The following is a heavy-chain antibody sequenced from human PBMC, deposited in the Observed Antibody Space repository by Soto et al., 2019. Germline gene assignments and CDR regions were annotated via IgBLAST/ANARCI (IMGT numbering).Heavy chain of an antibody. D-gene: IGHD2-21*02. J-gene: IGHJ3*01. CDR2: VNPNSGDT. CDR3: ARVSFLAPVTGAEIFDF. CDR1: GYSFTSYD. Sequence: QVQLVQSGAEVKKPGASVKVSCKASGYSFTSYDMNWVRQAPGQGLEWMGWVNPNSGDTDYAQKFQDRVTMTTDTSIRTACMELSSLRSEDTAVYYCARVSFLAPVTGAEIFDFWGQGTMVTVSS. V-gene: IGHV1-8*01.